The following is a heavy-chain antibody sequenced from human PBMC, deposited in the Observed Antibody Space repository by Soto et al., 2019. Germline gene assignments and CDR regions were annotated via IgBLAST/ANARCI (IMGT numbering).Heavy chain of an antibody. V-gene: IGHV1-18*04. CDR3: AREGAGGYYYYYGMDV. CDR2: ISAYNGNT. J-gene: IGHJ6*02. CDR1: GYTFTSYG. Sequence: GASVKVSCKASGYTFTSYGISWVRQAPGQGLEWMGWISAYNGNTNYAQKPQGRVTMTTDTSTSTAYMELRSLRSDDTAVYYCAREGAGGYYYYYGMDVWGQGTTVTVSS. D-gene: IGHD3-16*01.